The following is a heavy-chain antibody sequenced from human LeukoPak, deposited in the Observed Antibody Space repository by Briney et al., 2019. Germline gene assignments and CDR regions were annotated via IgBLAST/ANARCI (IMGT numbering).Heavy chain of an antibody. J-gene: IGHJ5*02. V-gene: IGHV4-34*01. CDR1: GGSFSGYY. CDR2: INHSGST. D-gene: IGHD1-7*01. Sequence: SETLSLTCAVYGGSFSGYYWSWIRQPPGKGLEWIGEINHSGSTNYNPSLKSRVTISVDTSKNQFSLKLSSVTAADTAVYYCARGKVELSEGGDNWFDAWGQGTLVTVSS. CDR3: ARGKVELSEGGDNWFDA.